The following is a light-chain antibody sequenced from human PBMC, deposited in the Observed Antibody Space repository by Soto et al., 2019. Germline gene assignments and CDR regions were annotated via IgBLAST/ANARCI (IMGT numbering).Light chain of an antibody. CDR3: QQYGSSPYT. CDR2: GAS. Sequence: EIVLTQSPGTLSLSPGERATLSCRASQSVRSSYLAWYHQKPGQAPRLLIYGASSRATGIPDRFSGSGSGTDFTLIISRLEPEDFAVYYCQQYGSSPYTFGQGTKLEIK. CDR1: QSVRSSY. J-gene: IGKJ2*01. V-gene: IGKV3-20*01.